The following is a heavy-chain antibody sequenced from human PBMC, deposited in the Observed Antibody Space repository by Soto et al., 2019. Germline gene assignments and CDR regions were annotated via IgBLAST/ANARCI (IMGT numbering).Heavy chain of an antibody. J-gene: IGHJ4*02. CDR2: ISYDGSNK. V-gene: IGHV3-30-3*01. Sequence: QVQLVESGGGVVQPGRSLRLSCAASGFTFSSYAMHWVRQAPGKGLEWVAVISYDGSNKYYADSVKGRFTISRDNSKNTPYLQMNSLRAEDTAVYYCASGAVAGFRDYWGQGTLVTVSS. CDR3: ASGAVAGFRDY. CDR1: GFTFSSYA. D-gene: IGHD6-19*01.